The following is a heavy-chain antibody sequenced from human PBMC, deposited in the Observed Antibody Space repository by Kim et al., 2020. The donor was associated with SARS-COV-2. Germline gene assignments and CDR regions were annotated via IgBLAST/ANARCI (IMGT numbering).Heavy chain of an antibody. V-gene: IGHV3-23*03. CDR2: INSGGSST. Sequence: GGSLRLSCAASGFTFSSYAMSWVRQAPGKGLEWVSVINSGGSSTYYADSVKGRFTISRDNSKNTLYLQMNSLRAEDTAVYYCAKLPVAAHYYGMDVWGQGTTVTVSS. J-gene: IGHJ6*02. CDR1: GFTFSSYA. D-gene: IGHD2-15*01. CDR3: AKLPVAAHYYGMDV.